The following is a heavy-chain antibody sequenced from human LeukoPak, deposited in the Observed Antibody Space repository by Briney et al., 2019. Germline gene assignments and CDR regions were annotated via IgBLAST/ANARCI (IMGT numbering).Heavy chain of an antibody. Sequence: SETLSLTCAVYGGSFSGSYWSWIRQPPGKGLEWIGSIYYSGSTYYNPSLKSRVTISVDTSKNQFSLKLSSVTAADTAVYYCARLYYYGSGSYQVNWFDPWGQGTLVTVSS. CDR2: IYYSGST. D-gene: IGHD3-10*01. J-gene: IGHJ5*02. V-gene: IGHV4-34*01. CDR3: ARLYYYGSGSYQVNWFDP. CDR1: GGSFSGSY.